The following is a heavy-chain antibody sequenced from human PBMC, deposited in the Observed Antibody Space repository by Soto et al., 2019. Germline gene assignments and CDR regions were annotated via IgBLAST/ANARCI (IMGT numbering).Heavy chain of an antibody. Sequence: SETLSLTCAVYGGSFSGYYWSWIRQPPGKGLEWIGEINHSGSTNYNPSLKSRVTISVDTSKNQFSLKLSSVTAADTAVYYCARAYDSSGAFDYWGQGTLVTVSS. V-gene: IGHV4-34*01. CDR2: INHSGST. CDR1: GGSFSGYY. J-gene: IGHJ4*02. CDR3: ARAYDSSGAFDY. D-gene: IGHD3-22*01.